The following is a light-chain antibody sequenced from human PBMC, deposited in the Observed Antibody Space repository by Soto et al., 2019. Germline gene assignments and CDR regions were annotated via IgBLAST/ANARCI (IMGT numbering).Light chain of an antibody. V-gene: IGKV3-11*01. Sequence: EIVLTQSPATLALSPGERATLSCRASQSVSSYVAWYQQKPGQAPGLLIYEASTRATGIPARFSGSGSGTDFTLTISSLEPEDFAVYYCQQHANWPLTFGGGTKVDIK. CDR3: QQHANWPLT. CDR1: QSVSSY. CDR2: EAS. J-gene: IGKJ4*01.